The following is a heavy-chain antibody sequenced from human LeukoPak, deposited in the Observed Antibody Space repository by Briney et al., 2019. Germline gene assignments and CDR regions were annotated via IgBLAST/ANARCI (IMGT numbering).Heavy chain of an antibody. J-gene: IGHJ6*03. CDR2: INFAGST. V-gene: IGHV4-4*07. Sequence: SETLSLTCTVSGGSISSYYWSWIRQPAGKGLEWIGRINFAGSTNYNPSLKSRVTMSVDTSKNQFSLKLSSVTAADTAVYYCARAPTNYYYYYMDVWGKGTTVTVSS. CDR1: GGSISSYY. D-gene: IGHD5-24*01. CDR3: ARAPTNYYYYYMDV.